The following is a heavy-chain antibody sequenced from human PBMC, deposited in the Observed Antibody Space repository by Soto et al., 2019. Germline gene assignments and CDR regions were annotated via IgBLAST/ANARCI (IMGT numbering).Heavy chain of an antibody. CDR1: GYIFTSYW. CDR3: ATATEGLYYGMDV. D-gene: IGHD1-26*01. Sequence: PGESLKISCKGSGYIFTSYWIGWVRQMPGKGLEWMGIIYPGDSDTRYSPSFQGQVTISADKSISTAYLQWSSLKASDTAMYYCATATEGLYYGMDVWGQGTTVTVSS. J-gene: IGHJ6*02. V-gene: IGHV5-51*01. CDR2: IYPGDSDT.